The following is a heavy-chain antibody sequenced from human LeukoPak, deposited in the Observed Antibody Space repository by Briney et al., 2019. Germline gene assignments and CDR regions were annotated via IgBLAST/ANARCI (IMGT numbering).Heavy chain of an antibody. Sequence: PSETLSLTCTVSGGSISSSSYYWGWIRQPPGKGLEWIGHIYYGGSTYKTPSLKSRVTISLDTSKNQFSLKLSPVTAADTAVYYCARAPPPYYYDSSGYSSHGFDIWGLGTMVTVSS. D-gene: IGHD3-22*01. J-gene: IGHJ3*02. CDR2: IYYGGST. CDR1: GGSISSSSYY. V-gene: IGHV4-39*07. CDR3: ARAPPPYYYDSSGYSSHGFDI.